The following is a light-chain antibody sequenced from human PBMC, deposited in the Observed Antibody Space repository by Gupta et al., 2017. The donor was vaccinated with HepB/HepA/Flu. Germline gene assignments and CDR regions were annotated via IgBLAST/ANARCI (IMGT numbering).Light chain of an antibody. V-gene: IGLV1-40*01. CDR1: SSNIGAGYD. CDR3: QSYDSSRSVV. CDR2: GNS. J-gene: IGLJ2*01. Sequence: QSVLTQPPSVSGAPGQRVTISCTGSSSNIGAGYDVHWYQQLPGTAPKLLVYGNSKRPAGVPARFSGSKSGTAASLAITGLQAEEEADYYCQSYDSSRSVVFGGGTKLTVL.